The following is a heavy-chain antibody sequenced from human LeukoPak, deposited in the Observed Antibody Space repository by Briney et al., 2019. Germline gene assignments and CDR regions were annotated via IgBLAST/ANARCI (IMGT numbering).Heavy chain of an antibody. J-gene: IGHJ4*02. CDR3: AKGSYCSSTSCQTLPFDY. D-gene: IGHD2-2*01. Sequence: GGSLRLSCAASGFTFSSYAMSWVRQAPGKGLEWVSAISGSGGSTYYADSVKGRFTISRDNSKNTLYLQINSLRAEDTAVYYCAKGSYCSSTSCQTLPFDYWGQGTLVTVSS. CDR2: ISGSGGST. V-gene: IGHV3-23*01. CDR1: GFTFSSYA.